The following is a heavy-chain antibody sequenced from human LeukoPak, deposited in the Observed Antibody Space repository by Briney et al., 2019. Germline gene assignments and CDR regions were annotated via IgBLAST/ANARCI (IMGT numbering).Heavy chain of an antibody. V-gene: IGHV3-7*03. CDR2: INLDGSQK. CDR1: GFTFSNYW. D-gene: IGHD1-26*01. J-gene: IGHJ4*02. CDR3: AKDIGYESIVGASSGFDY. Sequence: GGSLRLPCAASGFTFSNYWLSWVRQAPGKGLEWVANINLDGSQKYYADSVKGRFTISRDNAKNSLYLQMNSLRAEDTALYYCAKDIGYESIVGASSGFDYWGQGTLVTVP.